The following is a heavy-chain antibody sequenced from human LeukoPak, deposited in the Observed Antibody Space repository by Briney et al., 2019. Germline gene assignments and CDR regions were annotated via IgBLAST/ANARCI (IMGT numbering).Heavy chain of an antibody. Sequence: GGSLRLSCAASGFTFSSYAMHWVRQAPGKGLEWVAVISYDGSNKYYADSVKGRFTISRDNSKNTLYLQMNGLRAEDTAVYYCARGGGTYYDSSPFDYWGQGTLVTVSS. CDR1: GFTFSSYA. CDR3: ARGGGTYYDSSPFDY. CDR2: ISYDGSNK. D-gene: IGHD3-22*01. V-gene: IGHV3-30-3*01. J-gene: IGHJ4*02.